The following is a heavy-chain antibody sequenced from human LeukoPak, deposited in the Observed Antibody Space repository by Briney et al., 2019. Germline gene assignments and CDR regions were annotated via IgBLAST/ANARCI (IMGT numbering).Heavy chain of an antibody. CDR3: ARVGHSSRRAPYYYYGMDV. V-gene: IGHV1-8*01. CDR2: MNPNSGNT. Sequence: EASVKVSCKASGYTFTSYDINWARQATGQGLEWMGWMNPNSGNTGYAQKFQGRVTMTRNTSISTAYMELSSLRSEDTAVYYCARVGHSSRRAPYYYYGMDVWGQGTTVTVSS. CDR1: GYTFTSYD. J-gene: IGHJ6*02. D-gene: IGHD6-13*01.